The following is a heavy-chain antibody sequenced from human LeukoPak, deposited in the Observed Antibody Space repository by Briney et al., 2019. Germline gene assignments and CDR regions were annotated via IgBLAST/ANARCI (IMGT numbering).Heavy chain of an antibody. CDR3: ARSPGHSSSWSYYFDY. Sequence: GGSLRLSCAASGFTFSDHYMDWVRQAPGKGLEWVGRSRNKVNSYTTEYAASVKGRFTISRDDSKSLVYLQMNSLKIEDTAVYFCARSPGHSSSWSYYFDYWGQGTLVTVSS. D-gene: IGHD6-13*01. CDR2: SRNKVNSYTT. CDR1: GFTFSDHY. V-gene: IGHV3-72*01. J-gene: IGHJ4*02.